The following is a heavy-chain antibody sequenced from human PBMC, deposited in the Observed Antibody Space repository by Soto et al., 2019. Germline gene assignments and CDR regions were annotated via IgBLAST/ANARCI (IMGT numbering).Heavy chain of an antibody. J-gene: IGHJ4*02. V-gene: IGHV1-69*01. CDR1: GGTFSSYA. CDR3: ARWRGIIAAAGTDYFDY. CDR2: IIPIFGTA. Sequence: QVQLVQSGAEVKKPGSSVKVSCKASGGTFSSYAISWVRQAPGQGLEWMGGIIPIFGTANYAQKFKGRVTITADESTSRAYMELSSLRSEDTAVYYCARWRGIIAAAGTDYFDYWGQGTLVTVSS. D-gene: IGHD6-13*01.